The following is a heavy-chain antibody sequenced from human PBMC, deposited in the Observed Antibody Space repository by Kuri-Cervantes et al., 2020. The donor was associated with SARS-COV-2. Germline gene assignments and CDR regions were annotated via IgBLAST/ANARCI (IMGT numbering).Heavy chain of an antibody. CDR1: GYSISSGYC. J-gene: IGHJ6*04. CDR2: IYHSGST. CDR3: ARQMDV. Sequence: ESLKISCAVSGYSISSGYCWGWIRQPPGKGLEWIGSIYHSGSTYYNPSLKSRVTISVDTSKNQFSLKLSSVTAADTAVYYCARQMDVWGKGTTVTVSS. V-gene: IGHV4-38-2*01.